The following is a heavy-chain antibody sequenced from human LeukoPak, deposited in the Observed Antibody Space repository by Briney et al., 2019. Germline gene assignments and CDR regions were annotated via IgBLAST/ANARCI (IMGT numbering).Heavy chain of an antibody. CDR3: ARGDFWSGYWEDY. CDR1: GGSISSYY. D-gene: IGHD3-3*01. Sequence: PSETLSLTCTVSGGSISSYYWSWIRQPPGKGLEWIGYIYYSGSTNYNPSLKSRVTISVDTSKNQFSPKLSSVTAADTAVYYCARGDFWSGYWEDYWGQGTLVTVSS. V-gene: IGHV4-59*08. J-gene: IGHJ4*02. CDR2: IYYSGST.